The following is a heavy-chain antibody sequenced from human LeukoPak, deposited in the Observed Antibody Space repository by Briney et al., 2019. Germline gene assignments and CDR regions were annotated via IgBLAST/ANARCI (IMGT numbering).Heavy chain of an antibody. J-gene: IGHJ4*02. CDR1: GFTFDDYG. D-gene: IGHD3-22*01. CDR3: AKDPWYYDSSGYFDY. Sequence: GGSLRLSCAASGFTFDDYGLHWVRQAPGKGLEWVALISGDGVSTYYADSVKGRFTISRDNSKNTLYLQMNSLRTEDTALYYCAKDPWYYDSSGYFDYWGQGTLVTVSS. V-gene: IGHV3-43*02. CDR2: ISGDGVST.